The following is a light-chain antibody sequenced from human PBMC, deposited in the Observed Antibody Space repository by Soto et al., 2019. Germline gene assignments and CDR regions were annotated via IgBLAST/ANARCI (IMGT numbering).Light chain of an antibody. CDR1: QSLSSTY. CDR2: GTS. V-gene: IGKV3-20*01. Sequence: EIVLTQSPGTLSLSPGDRATFSCRASQSLSSTYLAWYQQKPGQAPRLLIYGTSSRATGIPDRFSGSGSGTDFTLTISRLEPEDFAVYYCQQYGSLSFGGGTKVEIK. CDR3: QQYGSLS. J-gene: IGKJ4*01.